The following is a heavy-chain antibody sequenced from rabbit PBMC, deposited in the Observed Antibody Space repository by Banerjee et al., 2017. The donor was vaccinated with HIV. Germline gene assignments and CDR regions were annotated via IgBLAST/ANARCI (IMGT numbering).Heavy chain of an antibody. V-gene: IGHV1S45*01. CDR1: GFSFSNKAV. J-gene: IGHJ4*01. D-gene: IGHD7-1*01. CDR3: ARQGATGVEFNL. Sequence: QEQLVESGGGLVRPEGSLKLSCTASGFSFSNKAVMCWVRQAPGKGLQWIACINAVTGKAVYATWAKGRFTFSKTSSTTVTLQMTSLTAADTATYFCARQGATGVEFNLWGQGTLVTVS. CDR2: INAVTGKA.